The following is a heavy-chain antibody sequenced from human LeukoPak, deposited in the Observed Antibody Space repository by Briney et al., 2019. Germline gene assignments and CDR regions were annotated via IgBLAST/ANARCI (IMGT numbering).Heavy chain of an antibody. V-gene: IGHV1-2*02. D-gene: IGHD3-10*01. CDR2: INPNSGGT. CDR3: ARDGSRVNYYGSGSYRGSYYYHYMDV. Sequence: ASVKVSCKASGYTFTGYYMHWVRQAPGQGLEWMGWINPNSGGTNYAQKFQGRVTMTRDTSISTAYMELSRLRSDDTAVYYCARDGSRVNYYGSGSYRGSYYYHYMDVWGKGTTVTISS. J-gene: IGHJ6*03. CDR1: GYTFTGYY.